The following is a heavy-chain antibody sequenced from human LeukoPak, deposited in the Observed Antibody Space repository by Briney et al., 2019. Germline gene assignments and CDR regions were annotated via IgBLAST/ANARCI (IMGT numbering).Heavy chain of an antibody. J-gene: IGHJ3*02. Sequence: SETLSLTCRVSGGSSSSYYWSWIRQSPGKGLEWIAYVYNSGSTNYNPSLQSRVTISVDTSKNQLSLNLSSVTVADTAVYYCARHSGSYGGAFDIWGQGTMVTVSS. D-gene: IGHD1-26*01. CDR3: ARHSGSYGGAFDI. V-gene: IGHV4-59*08. CDR1: GGSSSSYY. CDR2: VYNSGST.